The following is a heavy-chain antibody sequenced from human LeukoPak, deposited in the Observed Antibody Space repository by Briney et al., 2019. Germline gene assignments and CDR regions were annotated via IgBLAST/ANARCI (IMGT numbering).Heavy chain of an antibody. CDR2: INPNSGGT. D-gene: IGHD3-3*01. CDR3: AAPPEGDFWSGYYF. V-gene: IGHV1-2*02. CDR1: GYTFTGYY. Sequence: ASVKVSCKASGYTFTGYYMHWVRQAPGQGLEWVGWINPNSGGTNYAQKFQGRVTMTRDTSISTAYMELSRLRSDDTAVYYCAAPPEGDFWSGYYFWGQGTLVTVSS. J-gene: IGHJ4*02.